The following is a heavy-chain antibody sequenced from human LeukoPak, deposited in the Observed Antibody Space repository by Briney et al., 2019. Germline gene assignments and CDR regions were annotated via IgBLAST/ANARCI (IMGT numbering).Heavy chain of an antibody. J-gene: IGHJ4*02. D-gene: IGHD3-22*01. CDR1: GYSISSGYY. CDR2: IYHSGST. CDR3: ARGDTMIVVVITEYYFDY. Sequence: SETLSLTCTVSGYSISSGYYWGWIRQPPGKGLEWIGSIYHSGSTYYNPSLKSRVTISVDTSKNQFSLKLSSVTAADTAVYYCARGDTMIVVVITEYYFDYWGQGTLVTVSS. V-gene: IGHV4-38-2*02.